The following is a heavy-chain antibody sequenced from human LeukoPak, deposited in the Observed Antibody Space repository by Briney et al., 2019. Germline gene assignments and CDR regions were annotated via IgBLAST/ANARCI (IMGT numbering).Heavy chain of an antibody. CDR3: ARLSSGWYRYYYYYYMDV. CDR2: IYTSGST. Sequence: PSETLSLTCTVSGGSISSYYWSWLRPPAGQGLEWIGRIYTSGSTNYNPSLKSRVTMSVDTSKNQFSLKLSSVTAADTAVYYCARLSSGWYRYYYYYYMDVWGKGTTVTVSS. V-gene: IGHV4-4*07. CDR1: GGSISSYY. J-gene: IGHJ6*03. D-gene: IGHD6-19*01.